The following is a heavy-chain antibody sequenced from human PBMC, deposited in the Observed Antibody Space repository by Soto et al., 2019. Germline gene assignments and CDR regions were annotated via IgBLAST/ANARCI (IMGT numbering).Heavy chain of an antibody. CDR3: AIQDCTNDGCLEAAVPVGGALEY. V-gene: IGHV3-74*01. Sequence: EVQLVESGGGLVQPGKALRLSCAASGFTFSKYWMHWVRQVPGKGPVWVSYISGDGTTTDYADSVKGRFTISRDNAKNTLYLQMDILRGEDAAVYYCAIQDCTNDGCLEAAVPVGGALEYWGQGAKVTVTS. D-gene: IGHD2-8*01. J-gene: IGHJ4*02. CDR2: ISGDGTTT. CDR1: GFTFSKYW.